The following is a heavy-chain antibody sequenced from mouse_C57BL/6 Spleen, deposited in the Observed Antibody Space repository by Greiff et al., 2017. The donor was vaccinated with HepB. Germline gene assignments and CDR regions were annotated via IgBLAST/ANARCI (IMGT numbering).Heavy chain of an antibody. J-gene: IGHJ3*01. CDR1: GFTFSSYG. CDR2: ISSGGSYT. V-gene: IGHV5-6*01. CDR3: ASQTGAAWFAY. Sequence: EVKVVESGGDLVKPGGSLKLSCAASGFTFSSYGMSWVRQTPDKRLEWVATISSGGSYTYYPDSVKGRFTISRDNAKNTLYLQMSSLKSEDTAMYYCASQTGAAWFAYWGQGTLVTVSA. D-gene: IGHD4-1*01.